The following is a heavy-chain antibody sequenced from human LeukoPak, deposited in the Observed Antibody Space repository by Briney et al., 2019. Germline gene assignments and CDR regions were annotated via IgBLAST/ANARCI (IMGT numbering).Heavy chain of an antibody. V-gene: IGHV3-21*01. J-gene: IGHJ4*02. D-gene: IGHD4-11*01. CDR3: ARASSSSYRTFFDY. Sequence: PGGSLRLSCAASGFTFSTYSMNWVRQAPGKGLEWVSSISSSSSYIYYADSVKGRFAISRDNAKNSLYLQMNSLRAEDTAVYYCARASSSSYRTFFDYRGQGTLVTVSS. CDR1: GFTFSTYS. CDR2: ISSSSSYI.